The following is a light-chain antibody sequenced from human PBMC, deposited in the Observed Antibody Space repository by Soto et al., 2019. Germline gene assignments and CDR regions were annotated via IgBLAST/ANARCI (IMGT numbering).Light chain of an antibody. CDR1: SSNIGAGYD. CDR2: YNN. V-gene: IGLV1-40*01. Sequence: QSVLTQPPSMSGAPGQRVTISCTGSSSNIGAGYDVHWYQQFPGTAPKLLISYNNNRPSGVPDRFSVSKSGTSASLAITGLQAEDEADYYCQSYDNNLSGWVFGGGTKLTVL. CDR3: QSYDNNLSGWV. J-gene: IGLJ3*02.